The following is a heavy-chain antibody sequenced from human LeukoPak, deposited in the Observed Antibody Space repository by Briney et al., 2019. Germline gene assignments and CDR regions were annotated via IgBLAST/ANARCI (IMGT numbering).Heavy chain of an antibody. V-gene: IGHV4-31*01. CDR2: IYYSGST. D-gene: IGHD5-12*01. CDR3: AGGYSGYGKYWFDP. CDR1: GGSISSGGYY. J-gene: IGHJ5*02. Sequence: SETLSLTCTVSGGSISSGGYYWSWIRQHPGKGLEWIGYIYYSGSTYYNPSLKSPVTISVDTSKNQFSLKLSSVTAADTAVYCCAGGYSGYGKYWFDPWGQGTLVTASS.